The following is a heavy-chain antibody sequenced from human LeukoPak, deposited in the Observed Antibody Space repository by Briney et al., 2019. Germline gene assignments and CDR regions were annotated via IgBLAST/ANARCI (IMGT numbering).Heavy chain of an antibody. Sequence: SLILCCTTSGFTCDDYAMHWVPQAPGRGLETVSGISWNSGRIGYVASVKGRFTISRDNAKNSLYLQMNSLRAEDTALYYCAKDMTAAGTYPMDYWGQGTLVTVSS. D-gene: IGHD6-13*01. V-gene: IGHV3-9*01. CDR3: AKDMTAAGTYPMDY. J-gene: IGHJ4*02. CDR1: GFTCDDYA. CDR2: ISWNSGRI.